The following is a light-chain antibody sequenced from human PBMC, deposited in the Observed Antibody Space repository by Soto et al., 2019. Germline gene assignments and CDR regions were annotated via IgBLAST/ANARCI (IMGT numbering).Light chain of an antibody. CDR1: QSVSTY. CDR2: DAS. CDR3: QQRSNWPPEIN. Sequence: ETVLTQSPATLSLSPVESSNISCSASQSVSTYLAWYQQTPGQAPRLLIYDASNRVTGIPARFRGSGSGTDFTLTISRLEPDDFAIYYCQQRSNWPPEINCGQGTRREIK. J-gene: IGKJ5*01. V-gene: IGKV3-11*01.